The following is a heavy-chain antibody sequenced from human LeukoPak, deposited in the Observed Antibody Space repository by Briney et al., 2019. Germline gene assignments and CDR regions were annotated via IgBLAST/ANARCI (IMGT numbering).Heavy chain of an antibody. Sequence: GGSLRLSCADSGFMFRHSSIHWVRQPPGKGLEYVSAITSDGGGTFYANSVKGRFTISRDNSKDTLSLHMASLTTEDTAVYYCARETATGVASSWYYGCWGQGTLVTVSS. V-gene: IGHV3-64*01. CDR2: ITSDGGGT. CDR3: ARETATGVASSWYYGC. D-gene: IGHD6-13*01. CDR1: GFMFRHSS. J-gene: IGHJ4*02.